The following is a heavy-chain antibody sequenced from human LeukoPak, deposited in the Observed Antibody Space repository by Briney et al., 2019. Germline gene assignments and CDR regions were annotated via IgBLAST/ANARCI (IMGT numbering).Heavy chain of an antibody. V-gene: IGHV4-61*02. Sequence: SETLSLTCTVSGGSISSVSYYWSWIRQPAGKGLEWIGRIYTSGSTNYNPSLKSRVTISVDTSKNQFSLKLSSVTAADTAVYYCARALTYYDFWSGFSFDIWGQGTMVTVSS. CDR1: GGSISSVSYY. CDR2: IYTSGST. J-gene: IGHJ3*02. CDR3: ARALTYYDFWSGFSFDI. D-gene: IGHD3-3*01.